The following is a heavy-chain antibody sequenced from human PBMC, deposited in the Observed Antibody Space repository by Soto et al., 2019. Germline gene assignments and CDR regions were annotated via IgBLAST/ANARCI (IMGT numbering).Heavy chain of an antibody. Sequence: AASVKVSCKASGYTFTSYGISWVRQAPGQGLEWMGWISAYNGNTNYAQKLQGRVTMTTDTSTSTAYMELRSLRSDDTAVYYCARPGTVIPPPDYYGMDVWGQGTTVTVSS. CDR3: ARPGTVIPPPDYYGMDV. J-gene: IGHJ6*02. CDR2: ISAYNGNT. CDR1: GYTFTSYG. V-gene: IGHV1-18*01. D-gene: IGHD4-4*01.